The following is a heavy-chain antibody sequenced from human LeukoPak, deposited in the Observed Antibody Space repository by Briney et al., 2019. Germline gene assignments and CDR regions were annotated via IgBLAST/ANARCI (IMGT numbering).Heavy chain of an antibody. CDR3: ARGRNWQTFYHFCMDV. Sequence: SETLSLTCDVSGGSFSGYYWTWIRQPPGKGLEWMGEINHSADPNYNPSLKTRVSISIDTSKNQISLEMRSVTAADTAVYYCARGRNWQTFYHFCMDVWGNGTTVTVSS. J-gene: IGHJ6*03. CDR1: GGSFSGYY. D-gene: IGHD1-14*01. CDR2: INHSADP. V-gene: IGHV4-34*01.